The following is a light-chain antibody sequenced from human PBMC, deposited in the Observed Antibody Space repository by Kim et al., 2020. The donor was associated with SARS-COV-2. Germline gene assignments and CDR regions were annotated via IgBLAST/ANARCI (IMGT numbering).Light chain of an antibody. Sequence: ELTQPPSASGTPGQRVTISCFGSSSNIGSNSVSWYQQLPGTAPNLLIYRNNQRPSGVPDRFSGSKSGTSASLAISGLRSEDEADFYCAAWDDSLSGPVFSGGTQLTVL. J-gene: IGLJ3*02. CDR1: SSNIGSNS. CDR2: RNN. V-gene: IGLV1-47*01. CDR3: AAWDDSLSGPV.